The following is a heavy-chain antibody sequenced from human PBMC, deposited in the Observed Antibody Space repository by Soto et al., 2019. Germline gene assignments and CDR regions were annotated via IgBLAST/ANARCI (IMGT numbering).Heavy chain of an antibody. J-gene: IGHJ4*01. CDR2: IYYSGSGGRP. CDR1: GGSISGYY. V-gene: IGHV4-59*01. Sequence: PSETLSLTCSVSGGSISGYYWGWIRQPPGKGLEFIGYIYYSGSGGRPSYSPSLESRVTISVDASKNQVSLKVISVTAADTAVYFCARLQYGNHFPYWGHGTLVTVS. CDR3: ARLQYGNHFPY. D-gene: IGHD4-17*01.